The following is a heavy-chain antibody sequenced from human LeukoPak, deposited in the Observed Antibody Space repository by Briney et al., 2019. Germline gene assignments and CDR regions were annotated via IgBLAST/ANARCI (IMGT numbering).Heavy chain of an antibody. CDR1: GFTFSSYA. CDR3: GKDPREWLAYYFDY. Sequence: GGSLRLSCAASGFTFSSYAMSWVRQAPGKGLEWVSAISGSGGSTYYADSVKGRFTISRDNSKNTLYLQMNSLRAEDTAVYYCGKDPREWLAYYFDYWGQGTLVTVSS. D-gene: IGHD6-19*01. J-gene: IGHJ4*02. V-gene: IGHV3-23*01. CDR2: ISGSGGST.